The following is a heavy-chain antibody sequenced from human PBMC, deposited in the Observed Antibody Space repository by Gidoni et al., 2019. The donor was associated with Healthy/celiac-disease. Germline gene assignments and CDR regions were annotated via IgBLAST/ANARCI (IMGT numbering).Heavy chain of an antibody. V-gene: IGHV3-23*01. CDR3: AKDDYDSSGYYPDY. D-gene: IGHD3-22*01. CDR1: GFTFSSYA. J-gene: IGHJ4*02. Sequence: EVQLLESGGGLVQPGGSLRLSRAASGFTFSSYAMSWVRQAPGKGLEWVSAISGSGGSTYYADSVKGRFTISRDNSKNTLYLQMNSLRAEDTAVYYCAKDDYDSSGYYPDYWGQGTLVTVSS. CDR2: ISGSGGST.